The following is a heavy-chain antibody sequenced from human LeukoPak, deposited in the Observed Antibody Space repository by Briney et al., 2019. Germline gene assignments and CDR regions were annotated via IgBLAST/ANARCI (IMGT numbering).Heavy chain of an antibody. CDR3: ARMQVTYDYDSRGPTYFDY. J-gene: IGHJ4*02. V-gene: IGHV5-51*01. CDR2: IYPDDSDT. CDR1: GYSFPTYW. D-gene: IGHD3-22*01. Sequence: GESLKISCKGSGYSFPTYWIGWVRQMPGKGLEWMGIIYPDDSDTRYSPSFQGQVTISADKSISTAYLQWSCLKASDTAMYFCARMQVTYDYDSRGPTYFDYWGQGTLVTVAS.